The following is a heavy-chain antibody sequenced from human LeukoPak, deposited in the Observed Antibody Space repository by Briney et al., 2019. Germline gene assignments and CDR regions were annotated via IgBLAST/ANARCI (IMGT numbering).Heavy chain of an antibody. CDR3: ARGGPRTDDYNFDY. CDR1: GASIGSFY. V-gene: IGHV4-59*01. Sequence: SETLPLTCSVSGASIGSFYWSWIRQTPGKGLEWIGYVYDGGKTYYNPSLKGRVTISVDTSNNQFSLKLRSVTAADTAVYYCARGGPRTDDYNFDYWGQGTLVSVSS. CDR2: VYDGGKT. D-gene: IGHD5-24*01. J-gene: IGHJ4*02.